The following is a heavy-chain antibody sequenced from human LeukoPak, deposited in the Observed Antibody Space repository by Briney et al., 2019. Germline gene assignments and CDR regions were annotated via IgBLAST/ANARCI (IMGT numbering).Heavy chain of an antibody. CDR3: ARSPRSSSDWFDP. Sequence: SGGSLKLSCAASGFTFSSYSMNWVRQAPGKGLEWVSSISSSSSYIYYADSVKGRFTIPRDNAKNSLYLQMNSLRAEDTAVYYRARSPRSSSDWFDPWGQGTLVTVSS. J-gene: IGHJ5*02. D-gene: IGHD2-2*01. CDR1: GFTFSSYS. CDR2: ISSSSSYI. V-gene: IGHV3-21*01.